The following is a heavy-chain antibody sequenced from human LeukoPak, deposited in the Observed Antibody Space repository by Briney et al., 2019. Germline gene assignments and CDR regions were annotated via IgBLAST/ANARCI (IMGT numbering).Heavy chain of an antibody. Sequence: SETLSLTCTVSGTSIDSYFWSCIRQPAGKGLEYLGHIYTSGSTNYNPSVKSRLIMSRDTSRNRFSLRLTSVTAADTAVYYCANIGGSSSFDYWGQGTLVTVSS. J-gene: IGHJ4*02. V-gene: IGHV4-4*07. CDR1: GTSIDSYF. CDR3: ANIGGSSSFDY. CDR2: IYTSGST. D-gene: IGHD1-26*01.